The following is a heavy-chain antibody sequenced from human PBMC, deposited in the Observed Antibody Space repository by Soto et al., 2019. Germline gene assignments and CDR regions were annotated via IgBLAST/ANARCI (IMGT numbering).Heavy chain of an antibody. CDR3: ARVPYSSSGFYYYYGMDV. D-gene: IGHD6-6*01. J-gene: IGHJ6*02. V-gene: IGHV1-69*01. Sequence: QVQLVQSGAEVKKPGSSVKVSCKASGGTFSSYAISWVRQAPGQGLEWMGGIIPIFGTANYAQKLQGRVTITADESTSTAYMELSSLRSEDTAVYYCARVPYSSSGFYYYYGMDVWGQGTTVTVSS. CDR1: GGTFSSYA. CDR2: IIPIFGTA.